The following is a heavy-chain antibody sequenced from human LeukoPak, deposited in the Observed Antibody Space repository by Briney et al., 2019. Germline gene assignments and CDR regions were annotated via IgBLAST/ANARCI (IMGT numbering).Heavy chain of an antibody. J-gene: IGHJ4*02. CDR2: INFDGTTT. Sequence: GGSLRLSCAASGFTVSNAWMSWVRQVPGKGLVWVSHINFDGTTTSYADSVKGRFTISRDNAKNTLYLQMNGLGPEDTAVYYCARGPQWYDTRGYFNDYWGQGTLVTVSS. D-gene: IGHD3-22*01. CDR3: ARGPQWYDTRGYFNDY. CDR1: GFTVSNAW. V-gene: IGHV3-74*01.